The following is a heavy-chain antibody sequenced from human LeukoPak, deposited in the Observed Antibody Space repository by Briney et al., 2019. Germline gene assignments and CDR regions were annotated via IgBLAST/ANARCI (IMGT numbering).Heavy chain of an antibody. Sequence: GGSLRLSCAASGFTFSSYNMNWVRQAPGKGLEWVSSITSDSRYIYYADSVKGRFTISRDNAKNSLYLQMNSLRVEDTAVYYCARAPCSSTSCYLYYYYYYMDVWGKGTTVTVSS. CDR3: ARAPCSSTSCYLYYYYYYMDV. J-gene: IGHJ6*03. CDR1: GFTFSSYN. CDR2: ITSDSRYI. D-gene: IGHD2-2*01. V-gene: IGHV3-21*01.